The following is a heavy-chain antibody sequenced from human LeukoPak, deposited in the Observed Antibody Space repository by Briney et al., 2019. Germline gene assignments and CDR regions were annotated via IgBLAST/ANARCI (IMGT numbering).Heavy chain of an antibody. D-gene: IGHD2-2*01. Sequence: AETLSFTCTGSGGSISNYYWSWIRQPPGQGLEWIGYIYYSRNTNYKPSLKSRVTISVDTSKIQFSLKLISVTAADTDVYYCARVRYCSTNRCYDREFDNWGQGTLVTVSS. CDR2: IYYSRNT. CDR3: ARVRYCSTNRCYDREFDN. J-gene: IGHJ4*02. V-gene: IGHV4-59*01. CDR1: GGSISNYY.